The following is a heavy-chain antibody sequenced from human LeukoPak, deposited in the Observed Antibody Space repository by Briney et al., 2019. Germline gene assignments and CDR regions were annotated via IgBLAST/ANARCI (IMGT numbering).Heavy chain of an antibody. Sequence: ASVKVSCKASGHTFTSYDINWVRQATGQGLEWMGWMNPNSGNTGYAQKFQGRVTMTRNTSISTAYMELSSLRSEDTAVYYCATGPYYYDSSGYYPNIWGQGTMVTVSS. CDR2: MNPNSGNT. CDR3: ATGPYYYDSSGYYPNI. CDR1: GHTFTSYD. J-gene: IGHJ3*02. V-gene: IGHV1-8*01. D-gene: IGHD3-22*01.